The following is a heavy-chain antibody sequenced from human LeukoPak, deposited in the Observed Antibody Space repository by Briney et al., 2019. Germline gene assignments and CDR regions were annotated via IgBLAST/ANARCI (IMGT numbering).Heavy chain of an antibody. CDR3: ARRENYYDSSGISSWFDP. D-gene: IGHD3-22*01. V-gene: IGHV1-2*02. J-gene: IGHJ5*02. CDR2: INPNSGGT. Sequence: ASVKVSCKASGYTFTGYYMHWVRQAPGQGLEWMGWINPNSGGTNYAQKFQGRVTMTRDTSISTAYMELSRLRSDDTAVYYCARRENYYDSSGISSWFDPWGQGTLVTVSS. CDR1: GYTFTGYY.